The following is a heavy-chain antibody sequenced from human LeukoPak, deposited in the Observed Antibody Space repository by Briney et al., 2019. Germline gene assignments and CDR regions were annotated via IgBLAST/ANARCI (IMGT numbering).Heavy chain of an antibody. CDR2: ISYDGSNK. V-gene: IGHV3-30*03. CDR3: ARDRWESIAAAGTDWFDP. Sequence: PGGSLRLSCAASGFTFSSYGMHWVRQAPGKGLEWVAIISYDGSNKYYADSVKGRFTISRDNSKNTLYLQMNSLRAEDTAVYYCARDRWESIAAAGTDWFDPWGQGTLVTVSS. D-gene: IGHD6-13*01. J-gene: IGHJ5*02. CDR1: GFTFSSYG.